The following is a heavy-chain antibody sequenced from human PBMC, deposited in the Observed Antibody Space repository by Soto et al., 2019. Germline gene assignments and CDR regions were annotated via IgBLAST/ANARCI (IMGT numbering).Heavy chain of an antibody. J-gene: IGHJ6*02. V-gene: IGHV1-69*13. CDR3: ARDDLPGIAAAGTSYYYGMDV. D-gene: IGHD6-13*01. Sequence: SVNVSWKAAGGTFSSYSISWVRQAPGQGLECMGGIIPIFGTANYAQKFQGRVTITADESTSTAYMELSSLRSEDTAVYYCARDDLPGIAAAGTSYYYGMDVWGQGTTVTVSS. CDR2: IIPIFGTA. CDR1: GGTFSSYS.